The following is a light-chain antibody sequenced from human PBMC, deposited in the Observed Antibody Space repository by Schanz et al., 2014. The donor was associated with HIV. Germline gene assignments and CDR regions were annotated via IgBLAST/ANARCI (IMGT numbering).Light chain of an antibody. CDR3: QQYHSSRGT. J-gene: IGKJ4*01. Sequence: EIVLTQSPATLSLSPGGRATLSCGASQRLSSSYLAWYQQKRDQPPRLVIYATSTRAAGIPDRFSGTGSGTDFTLTISRLEPEDFAVYYCQQYHSSRGTFGGGTKVELK. CDR2: ATS. CDR1: QRLSSSY. V-gene: IGKV3-20*01.